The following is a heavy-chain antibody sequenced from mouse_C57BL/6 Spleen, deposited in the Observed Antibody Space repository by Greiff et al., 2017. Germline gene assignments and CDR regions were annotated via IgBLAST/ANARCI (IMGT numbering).Heavy chain of an antibody. Sequence: QVQLQQPGAELVMPGASVKLSCKASGYTFTSYWMHWVKQRPGQGLEWIGEIDPSDSYTNYNQKFKGKSTWTVDKSSSTAYMQLSSLTSEDSAVYYCARATGYGSSSRYFDVWGTGTTVTVSS. V-gene: IGHV1-69*01. J-gene: IGHJ1*03. CDR1: GYTFTSYW. CDR3: ARATGYGSSSRYFDV. CDR2: IDPSDSYT. D-gene: IGHD1-1*01.